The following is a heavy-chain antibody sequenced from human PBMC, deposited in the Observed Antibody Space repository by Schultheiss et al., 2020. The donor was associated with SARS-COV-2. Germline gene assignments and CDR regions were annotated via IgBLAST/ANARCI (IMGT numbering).Heavy chain of an antibody. V-gene: IGHV3-33*01. Sequence: GGSLRHSCAASGFTFSSYGMHWVRQAPGKGLEWVAVIWNDGRNKYYADSVKGRFTISRDNSKNTLYLQMNSLRAEDTAVYYCARDRLIGWYVNGMDVWGQGTTVTVSS. CDR3: ARDRLIGWYVNGMDV. CDR2: IWNDGRNK. J-gene: IGHJ6*02. CDR1: GFTFSSYG. D-gene: IGHD6-19*01.